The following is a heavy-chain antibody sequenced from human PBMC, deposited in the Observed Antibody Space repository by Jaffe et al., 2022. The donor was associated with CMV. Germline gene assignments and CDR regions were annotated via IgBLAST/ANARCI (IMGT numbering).Heavy chain of an antibody. V-gene: IGHV3-23*01. Sequence: DVQLLESGGGFVEPGGSLRLSCAASGFTFTNYAMSWVRQASGKGLEWVSGISGSGENTYYADSVRGRFTISKDNSKNTLFLQMNGLRDEDTALYYCAKDRLEGEHFVVVTSPAFDFDMWGQGTLVTVSS. D-gene: IGHD2-21*02. CDR3: AKDRLEGEHFVVVTSPAFDFDM. CDR2: ISGSGENT. J-gene: IGHJ3*02. CDR1: GFTFTNYA.